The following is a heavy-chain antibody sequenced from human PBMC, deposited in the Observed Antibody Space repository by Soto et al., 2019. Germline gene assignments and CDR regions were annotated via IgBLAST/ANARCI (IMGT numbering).Heavy chain of an antibody. CDR2: IIPILGIA. D-gene: IGHD2-2*01. CDR3: ARRLEVPAAYGMDV. CDR1: GYTFSDYG. J-gene: IGHJ6*02. Sequence: SVKVSCKTSGYTFSDYGVSWVRQAPGQGLEWMGRIIPILGIANYAQKFQGRVTITADKSTSTAYMELSSLRSEDTAVYYCARRLEVPAAYGMDVWGQGTTVTVSS. V-gene: IGHV1-69*04.